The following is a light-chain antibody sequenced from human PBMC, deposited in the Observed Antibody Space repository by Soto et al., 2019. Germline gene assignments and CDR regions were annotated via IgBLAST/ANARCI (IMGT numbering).Light chain of an antibody. CDR3: QSYDSSHVV. CDR2: GNS. CDR1: SSNIGAGYD. Sequence: QSALTQPPSASGSPGQSVTISCTGSSSNIGAGYDVHWYQQLPGTAPKLLIYGNSNRPSGVPDRFSGSKSGTSASLAITGLQAEDEADYYCQSYDSSHVVFGGGTKLTVL. V-gene: IGLV1-40*01. J-gene: IGLJ2*01.